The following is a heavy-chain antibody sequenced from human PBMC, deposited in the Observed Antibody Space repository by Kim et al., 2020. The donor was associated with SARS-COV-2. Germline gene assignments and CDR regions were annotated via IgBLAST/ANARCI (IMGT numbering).Heavy chain of an antibody. Sequence: AQKPKGRITMTTDPSTSTAYMELRSLRSDDTAVYYCARLGPDSSQLWFDPWGQGTLVTVSS. D-gene: IGHD1-1*01. CDR3: ARLGPDSSQLWFDP. J-gene: IGHJ5*02. V-gene: IGHV1-18*01.